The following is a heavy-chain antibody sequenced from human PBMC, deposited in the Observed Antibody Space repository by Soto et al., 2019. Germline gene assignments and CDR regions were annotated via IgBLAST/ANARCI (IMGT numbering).Heavy chain of an antibody. J-gene: IGHJ3*02. CDR2: ISAYNGNT. CDR3: ARGHYDFWSGYWAFDI. CDR1: GYTFTSYG. V-gene: IGHV1-18*01. Sequence: ASVKVSCKASGYTFTSYGISWVRQAPGQGLEWMGWISAYNGNTNYAQKLQGRVTMTTDTSTSTAYMELRSLRSDDTAVYYCARGHYDFWSGYWAFDIWGQGTMVTVSS. D-gene: IGHD3-3*01.